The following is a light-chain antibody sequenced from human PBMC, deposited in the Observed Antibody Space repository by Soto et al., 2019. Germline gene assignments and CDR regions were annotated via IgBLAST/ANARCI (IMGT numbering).Light chain of an antibody. CDR3: QSYDSSLSGFAV. V-gene: IGLV1-40*01. J-gene: IGLJ2*01. CDR1: SSNIGAGYD. Sequence: QSVLTRPPSVSGAPGQRVTISCTGSSSNIGAGYDVHWYQQLPGTAPKLLIYGNSNRPSGVPDRFSGSKSGTSASLAITGLQAEDEADYYCQSYDSSLSGFAVFGGGTKVTVL. CDR2: GNS.